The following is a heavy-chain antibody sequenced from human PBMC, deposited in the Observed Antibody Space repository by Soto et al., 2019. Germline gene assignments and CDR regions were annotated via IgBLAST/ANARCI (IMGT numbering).Heavy chain of an antibody. D-gene: IGHD4-17*01. CDR3: ARFSTVTHNYYYYYYMDV. CDR2: ISSSSSYI. Sequence: GSLRLSCAASGFTFSSYSMNWVRQAPGKGLEWVSSISSSSSYIYYADSVKGRFTISRDNAKNSLYLQMNSLRAEDTAVYYCARFSTVTHNYYYYYYMDVWGKGTTVTVSS. J-gene: IGHJ6*03. V-gene: IGHV3-21*01. CDR1: GFTFSSYS.